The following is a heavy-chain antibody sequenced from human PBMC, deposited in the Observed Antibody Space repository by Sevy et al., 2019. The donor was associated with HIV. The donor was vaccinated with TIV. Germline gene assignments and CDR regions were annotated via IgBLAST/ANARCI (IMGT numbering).Heavy chain of an antibody. D-gene: IGHD3-10*01. V-gene: IGHV4-59*01. CDR1: GDSISSYY. CDR3: AGANPYFYYGMDV. CDR2: IYYSGRT. J-gene: IGHJ6*02. Sequence: SETLSLTCTVSGDSISSYYCSWIRQPPGKGLEWIGYIYYSGRTNYNPSLKSRVTISMDTSKNHFSLKLTSVTAADTAVYYCAGANPYFYYGMDVWGQGTTVTVSS.